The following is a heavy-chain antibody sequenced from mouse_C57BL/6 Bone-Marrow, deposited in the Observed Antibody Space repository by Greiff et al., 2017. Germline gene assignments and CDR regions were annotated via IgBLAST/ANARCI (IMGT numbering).Heavy chain of an antibody. CDR1: GYTFTSYW. Sequence: VQLQQPGAELVKPGASVKLSCKASGYTFTSYWMQWVKQRPGQGLEWIGEIDPSDSYTNYNQKFKGKATLTVDTSSSTAYMQLSSLTSEDSAVYYCARETTVVALEYWGQGTTLTVSS. CDR3: ARETTVVALEY. D-gene: IGHD1-1*01. J-gene: IGHJ2*01. CDR2: IDPSDSYT. V-gene: IGHV1-50*01.